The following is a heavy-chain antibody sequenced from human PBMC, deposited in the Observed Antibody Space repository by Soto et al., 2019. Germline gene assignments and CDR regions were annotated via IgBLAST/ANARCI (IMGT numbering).Heavy chain of an antibody. CDR3: ARGINYYDSSGDSWVDH. CDR1: GGSINRGDYS. V-gene: IGHV4-30-2*01. D-gene: IGHD3-22*01. Sequence: QLQLQESGSGLVKPSQTLSLTCTVSGGSINRGDYSWTWIRQPPGKGLEGIGYIYQTGTTYYNMSLKSRVTISVDRSKNQFSLKLSSVTAADKALYYCARGINYYDSSGDSWVDHLGEGTVGTVSS. CDR2: IYQTGTT. J-gene: IGHJ5*02.